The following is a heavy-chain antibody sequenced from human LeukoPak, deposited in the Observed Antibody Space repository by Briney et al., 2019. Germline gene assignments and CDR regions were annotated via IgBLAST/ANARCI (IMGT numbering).Heavy chain of an antibody. CDR1: GDSISYFY. CDR3: ARRPTRVLLWFGEPYYFDY. CDR2: INSSGST. D-gene: IGHD3-10*01. Sequence: SETLSLTCSVSGDSISYFYWSWIRQAAGKGLEWIGRINSSGSTEYNASLKSRVTISVDTSKNQFSLKLSSVTAADTAVYYCARRPTRVLLWFGEPYYFDYWGQGTLVTVSS. J-gene: IGHJ4*02. V-gene: IGHV4-4*07.